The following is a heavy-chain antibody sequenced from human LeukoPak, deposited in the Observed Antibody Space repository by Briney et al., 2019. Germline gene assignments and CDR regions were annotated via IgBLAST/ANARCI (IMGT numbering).Heavy chain of an antibody. J-gene: IGHJ4*02. V-gene: IGHV1-46*01. CDR1: GYTFTSYY. Sequence: ASVKVSCKASGYTFTSYYMHWVRQAPGQGLEWMGMIYPRDGSTSYAQKFQGRVTVTRDTSTSTVHMELSGLRSEDTAVYYCARDQEGFDYWGQGALVTVSS. CDR2: IYPRDGST. CDR3: ARDQEGFDY.